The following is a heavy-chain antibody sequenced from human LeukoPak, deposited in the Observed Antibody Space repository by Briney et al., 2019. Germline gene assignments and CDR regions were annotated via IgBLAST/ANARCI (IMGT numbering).Heavy chain of an antibody. J-gene: IGHJ4*02. V-gene: IGHV4-39*07. CDR3: ASYLVAGNLYFDY. D-gene: IGHD6-19*01. CDR1: GGSISSSSSY. Sequence: SETLSLTCSVSGGSISSSSSYWGWIRQPPGKGLEWIGSIYYSGSSFDNPALKSRVTISVDTSKNQFSLKLSSVTAADTAVYYCASYLVAGNLYFDYWGQGTLVTVSS. CDR2: IYYSGSS.